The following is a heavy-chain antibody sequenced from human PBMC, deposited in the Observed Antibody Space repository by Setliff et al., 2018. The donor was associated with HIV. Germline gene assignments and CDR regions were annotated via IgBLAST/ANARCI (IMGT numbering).Heavy chain of an antibody. CDR3: VRLTNWGGAFDL. Sequence: PSETLSLTCTVSGYSISSGYYWGWIRQPPGKGLEWIGSIYQSGTTNYNPSLKSRLTISIDTPKNQFSLNLSSVTAADTAVYYCVRLTNWGGAFDLWGQGTMVTVSS. D-gene: IGHD7-27*01. V-gene: IGHV4-38-2*02. CDR2: IYQSGTT. J-gene: IGHJ3*01. CDR1: GYSISSGYY.